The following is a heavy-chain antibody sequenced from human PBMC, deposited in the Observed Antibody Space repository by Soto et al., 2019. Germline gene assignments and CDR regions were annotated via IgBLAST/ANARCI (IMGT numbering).Heavy chain of an antibody. Sequence: SETLSLTCTVSGGSISSGDHYWSWIRQPPGKGLEWIGYIYYSGSTYYNPSLKSRVTISVDTSKNQFSLKLSSVTAADTAVYYCARLTYYYDSSGPKPDGNAFDIWGQGTMVTVSS. J-gene: IGHJ3*02. CDR3: ARLTYYYDSSGPKPDGNAFDI. V-gene: IGHV4-30-4*01. D-gene: IGHD3-22*01. CDR2: IYYSGST. CDR1: GGSISSGDHY.